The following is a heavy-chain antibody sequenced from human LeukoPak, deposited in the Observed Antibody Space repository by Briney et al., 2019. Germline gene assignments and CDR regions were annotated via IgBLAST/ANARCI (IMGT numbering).Heavy chain of an antibody. CDR1: GGSISSYY. CDR3: ARRSDIAARGHFDY. V-gene: IGHV4-59*08. CDR2: IYYSGST. J-gene: IGHJ4*02. Sequence: SETLSLTCTVFGGSISSYYWTWVRQPPGKGLEWIGYIYYSGSTNYNPSLESRVTISVDTSKNQFSLRLSSVTAADTAIYYCARRSDIAARGHFDYWGQGTLVTVSS. D-gene: IGHD6-6*01.